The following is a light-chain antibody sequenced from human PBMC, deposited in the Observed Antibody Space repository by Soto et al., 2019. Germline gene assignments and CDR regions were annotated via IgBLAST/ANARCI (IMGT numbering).Light chain of an antibody. Sequence: QSALTQPPSASGSPGQSVTISCTGTRSDIGGYNYVSWYQHQPGKAPKVIIYDVTKRPSGVPDRFSGSKSGNTASLAVSGLQAEDEAHYYCQSNDNGLSGSDVFGTGTKVTVL. CDR3: QSNDNGLSGSDV. CDR2: DVT. V-gene: IGLV2-8*01. J-gene: IGLJ1*01. CDR1: RSDIGGYNY.